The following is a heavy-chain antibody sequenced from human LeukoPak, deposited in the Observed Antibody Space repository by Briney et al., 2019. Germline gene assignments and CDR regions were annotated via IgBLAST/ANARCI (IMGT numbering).Heavy chain of an antibody. CDR1: GGSISSYY. D-gene: IGHD3-22*01. CDR2: IYYSGST. Sequence: PSETLSLTCTVSGGSISSYYWSWIRQPPGKGLEWIGYIYYSGSTNYNPSLKSRVTISVDTSKNQFSLKLSSVTAADTAVYYCARNVGYYDSSGPDYFDYWGQGTLVTVSS. J-gene: IGHJ4*02. CDR3: ARNVGYYDSSGPDYFDY. V-gene: IGHV4-59*08.